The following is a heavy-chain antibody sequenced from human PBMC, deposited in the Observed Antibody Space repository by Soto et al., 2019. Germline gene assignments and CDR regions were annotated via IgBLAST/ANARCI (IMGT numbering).Heavy chain of an antibody. CDR3: ARDRVPAAAMDV. D-gene: IGHD6-13*01. Sequence: ASVKVSCKASGYTFTSYYMHWVRQAPGQGLEWMGIINPSGGSTSYAQKFQGRVTMARDTSTSTVYMELSSLRSEDTAVYYCARDRVPAAAMDVWGQGTTVTVSS. CDR2: INPSGGST. V-gene: IGHV1-46*01. CDR1: GYTFTSYY. J-gene: IGHJ6*02.